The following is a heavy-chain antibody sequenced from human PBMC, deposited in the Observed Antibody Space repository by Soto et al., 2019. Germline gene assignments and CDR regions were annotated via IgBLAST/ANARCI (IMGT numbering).Heavy chain of an antibody. CDR2: ISGFNGNT. CDR3: ARDRGVAPPVAGNTHYYYYMDV. J-gene: IGHJ6*03. V-gene: IGHV1-18*01. Sequence: QDQLVQSGAKVKKPGASVTVSCKASGYSFTNYGITWVRQAPGQGLEWMGWISGFNGNTHYAQKLQGRVTMTTDASTSTAYMELRSLRSDDTAVYYCARDRGVAPPVAGNTHYYYYMDVWGKGTTVTVSS. CDR1: GYSFTNYG. D-gene: IGHD6-13*01.